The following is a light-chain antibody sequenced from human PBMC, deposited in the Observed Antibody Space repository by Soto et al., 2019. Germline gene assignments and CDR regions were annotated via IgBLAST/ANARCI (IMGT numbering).Light chain of an antibody. CDR1: QTVSRN. CDR2: DIS. CDR3: QQYNNWPS. J-gene: IGKJ5*01. Sequence: TQSPATRSLFPGERATLSCGASQTVSRNLAWYQQRPGQAPMLLIYDISNRATGVPARFLASGSETEFTLTIRSLKSEDFAVYVCQQYNNWPSFCQGTRLEN. V-gene: IGKV3-15*01.